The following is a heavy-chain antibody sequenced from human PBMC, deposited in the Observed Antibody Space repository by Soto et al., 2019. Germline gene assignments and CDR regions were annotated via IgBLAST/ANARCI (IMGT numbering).Heavy chain of an antibody. J-gene: IGHJ6*02. CDR1: GFAFSTFS. CDR2: IGTRGDI. D-gene: IGHD2-21*02. Sequence: LRVSCAASGFAFSTFSMHWVRQAPGKGLEWVSSIGTRGDIYYADSVKGRFTISRDNAKNSLSLQMNSLRAEDTGVYYCAREETAWPLAYGLDVWGQGTTVTVSS. V-gene: IGHV3-21*01. CDR3: AREETAWPLAYGLDV.